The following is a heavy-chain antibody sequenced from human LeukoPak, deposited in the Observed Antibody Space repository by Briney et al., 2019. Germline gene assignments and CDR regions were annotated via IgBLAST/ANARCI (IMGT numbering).Heavy chain of an antibody. J-gene: IGHJ4*02. V-gene: IGHV3-7*01. Sequence: GGSLRLSCAASGFTFSSYWMSWVRQAPGKGLEWVANIKQDGSEKYYVDSVKGRFTISRDNAKNSLYLQMNSLRAEDTAVYYCAREWDCSSTSCPPGYWGQGTLVTVSS. CDR2: IKQDGSEK. D-gene: IGHD2-2*01. CDR1: GFTFSSYW. CDR3: AREWDCSSTSCPPGY.